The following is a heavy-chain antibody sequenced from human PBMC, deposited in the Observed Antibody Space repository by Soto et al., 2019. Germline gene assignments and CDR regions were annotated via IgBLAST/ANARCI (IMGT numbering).Heavy chain of an antibody. J-gene: IGHJ3*02. Sequence: QVQLVESGGGVVQPGRSLRLSCAASGFTFSSYAMHWVRQAPGKGLEWVAVISYDGSNKYYADSVKGRFTISRDNSKNTLYLQMNNLRAEDTAVYYCAREWGSGSYLHAFDIWGQGTMVTVSS. V-gene: IGHV3-30-3*01. CDR2: ISYDGSNK. D-gene: IGHD1-26*01. CDR1: GFTFSSYA. CDR3: AREWGSGSYLHAFDI.